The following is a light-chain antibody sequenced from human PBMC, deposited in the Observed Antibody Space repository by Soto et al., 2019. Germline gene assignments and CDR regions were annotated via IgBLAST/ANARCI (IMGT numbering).Light chain of an antibody. CDR2: DAS. J-gene: IGKJ1*01. Sequence: DIQMTQSPSTLSASVGDRVTITCRASQSISSWLAWYQQKPGKAPKLLIYDASSLESGVPSRFSGCGSGTEFTLTISSLQPDDFATYYCQQYNSYPWTFGQGTKVDIK. CDR3: QQYNSYPWT. V-gene: IGKV1-5*01. CDR1: QSISSW.